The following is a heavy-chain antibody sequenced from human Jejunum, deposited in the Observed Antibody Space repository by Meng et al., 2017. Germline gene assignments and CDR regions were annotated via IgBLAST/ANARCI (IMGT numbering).Heavy chain of an antibody. CDR3: ARDDRSGYHNYYYNYGLDV. CDR2: ILYDGSDK. D-gene: IGHD3-3*01. V-gene: IGHV3-30*01. J-gene: IGHJ6*02. CDR1: EFTFISYA. Sequence: GGSLRLSCAASEFTFISYAMHWVRQAPGKGLEWVAVILYDGSDKYNADSVKGRFTISRDNSKNTLYLQMNSLRPEDTAVYYCARDDRSGYHNYYYNYGLDVWGQGTTVTVSS.